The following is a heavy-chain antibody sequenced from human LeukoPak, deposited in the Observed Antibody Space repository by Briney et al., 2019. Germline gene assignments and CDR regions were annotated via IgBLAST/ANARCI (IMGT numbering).Heavy chain of an antibody. CDR2: ISWNSGSI. Sequence: LSGRSLRLSCAASGFTFDDYAMHWVRQAPGKGLEWVSGISWNSGSIGYADSVKGRFTISRDNAKNSLYLQMNSLRAEDTALYYCAKDLYGSGSYYGMDVWGQGTTVTVSS. J-gene: IGHJ6*02. CDR1: GFTFDDYA. CDR3: AKDLYGSGSYYGMDV. V-gene: IGHV3-9*01. D-gene: IGHD3-10*01.